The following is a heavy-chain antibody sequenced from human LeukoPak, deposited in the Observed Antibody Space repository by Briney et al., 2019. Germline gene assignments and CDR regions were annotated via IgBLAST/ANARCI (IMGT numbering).Heavy chain of an antibody. CDR3: AKLSGRAVAGTLGY. Sequence: GGSLRLSCAASGFTFSSYGTHWVRQAPGKGLEWVAVISYDGSNKYYADSVKGRFTISRDNSKSTLYLQMNSLRAEDTAVYYCAKLSGRAVAGTLGYWGQGTLVTVSS. V-gene: IGHV3-30*18. CDR1: GFTFSSYG. CDR2: ISYDGSNK. J-gene: IGHJ4*02. D-gene: IGHD6-19*01.